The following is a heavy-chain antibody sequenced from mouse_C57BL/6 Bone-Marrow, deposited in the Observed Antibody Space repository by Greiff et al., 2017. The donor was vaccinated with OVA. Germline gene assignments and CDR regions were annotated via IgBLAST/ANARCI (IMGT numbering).Heavy chain of an antibody. Sequence: QVQLKQSGPELVKPGASVKISCKASGYAFSSSWMHWVKQRPGKGLEWIGRLYPGDGDTNYNGKFNGKATLTAVKSSSTAYMQLSSLTSEDSAVYFCARRDYGSSYDPRYFDVWGTGTTVTVSS. J-gene: IGHJ1*03. CDR1: GYAFSSSW. V-gene: IGHV1-82*01. D-gene: IGHD1-1*01. CDR2: LYPGDGDT. CDR3: ARRDYGSSYDPRYFDV.